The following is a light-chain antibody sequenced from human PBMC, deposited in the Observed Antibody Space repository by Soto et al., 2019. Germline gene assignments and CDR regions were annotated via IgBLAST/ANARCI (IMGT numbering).Light chain of an antibody. J-gene: IGKJ4*01. CDR2: GAS. CDR3: QQYGSSPLT. V-gene: IGKV3-20*01. CDR1: QSVSSSF. Sequence: EIVLTQSPGTLSLSPGERATLSCRASQSVSSSFLAWYQQKPGQAPRLLIYGASSRATGIPDRFSGSGCGTDFTLTISSLEPEDVAVYYCQQYGSSPLTFGGGTKVQIK.